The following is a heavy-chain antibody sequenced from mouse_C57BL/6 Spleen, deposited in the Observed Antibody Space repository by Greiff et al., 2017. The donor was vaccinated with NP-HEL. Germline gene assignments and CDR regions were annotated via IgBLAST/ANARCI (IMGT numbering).Heavy chain of an antibody. D-gene: IGHD2-4*01. CDR2: IDPNSGGT. J-gene: IGHJ3*01. CDR1: GYTFTSYW. CDR3: ARSSYDYDGGAWFAY. Sequence: QVQLKQSGAELVKPGASVKLSCKASGYTFTSYWMHWVKQRPGRGLEWIGRIDPNSGGTKYNEKFKSKATLTVDKPSSTAYMQLSSLTSEDSAVYYCARSSYDYDGGAWFAYWGQGTLVTVSA. V-gene: IGHV1-72*01.